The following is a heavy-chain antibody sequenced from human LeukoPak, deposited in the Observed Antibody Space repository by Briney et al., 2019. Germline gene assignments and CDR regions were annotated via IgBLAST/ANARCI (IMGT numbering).Heavy chain of an antibody. Sequence: GASVKVSCKASGYTFTSYGISWVRQAPGQGLEWMGWTSAYNGNANYAQKLQGRVTMTTDTSTSTAYMELRSLRSDDTAVYYCARGRTIFGVVRENFHAIDYWGQGTLVTVSS. V-gene: IGHV1-18*01. CDR1: GYTFTSYG. CDR2: TSAYNGNA. D-gene: IGHD3-3*01. J-gene: IGHJ4*02. CDR3: ARGRTIFGVVRENFHAIDY.